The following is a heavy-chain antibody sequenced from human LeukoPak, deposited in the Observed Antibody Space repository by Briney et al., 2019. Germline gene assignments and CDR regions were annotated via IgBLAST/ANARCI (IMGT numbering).Heavy chain of an antibody. CDR1: GFTFSSYA. D-gene: IGHD6-19*01. CDR3: ARDEEYSSGWYNY. Sequence: GGSLRLSCAASGFTFSSYAMHWVRQAPGKGLEWVAVISYDGSNKYYADSVKGRFTISRDNSENTLYLQMNSLRAEDTAVYYCARDEEYSSGWYNYWGQGTLVTVSS. CDR2: ISYDGSNK. J-gene: IGHJ4*02. V-gene: IGHV3-30*04.